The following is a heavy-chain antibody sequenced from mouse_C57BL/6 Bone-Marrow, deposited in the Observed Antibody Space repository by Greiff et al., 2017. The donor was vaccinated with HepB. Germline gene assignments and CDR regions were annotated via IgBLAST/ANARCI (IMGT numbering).Heavy chain of an antibody. D-gene: IGHD2-2*01. CDR2: INPYNGGT. CDR3: ARARCLRPLFDY. Sequence: EVQLQESGPVLVKPGASVKMSCKASGYTFTDYYMNWVKQSHGKSLEWIGVINPYNGGTSYNQKFKGKATLTVDKSSSTAYMELNSLTSEDAAVYYCARARCLRPLFDYWGQGNTLTVSA. CDR1: GYTFTDYY. J-gene: IGHJ2*01. V-gene: IGHV1-19*01.